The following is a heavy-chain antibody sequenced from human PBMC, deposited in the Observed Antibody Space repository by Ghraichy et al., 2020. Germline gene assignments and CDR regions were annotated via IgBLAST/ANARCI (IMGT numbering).Heavy chain of an antibody. Sequence: SGPTLVKPTQTLTLTCTFSGFSLSTTGVGVGWIRQPPGKALEWLTLIYWNDDKRYSPSLKSRLTFTKDTSKNQVVLTMTNMDPMDTATYYCAHSIVEMATNQFDYWGQGTLVTVSS. J-gene: IGHJ4*02. CDR2: IYWNDDK. V-gene: IGHV2-5*01. D-gene: IGHD5-24*01. CDR1: GFSLSTTGVG. CDR3: AHSIVEMATNQFDY.